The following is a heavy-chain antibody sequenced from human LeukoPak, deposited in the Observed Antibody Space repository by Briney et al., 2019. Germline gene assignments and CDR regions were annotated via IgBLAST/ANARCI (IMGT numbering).Heavy chain of an antibody. D-gene: IGHD6-19*01. CDR2: ISSSSSYI. Sequence: GGSLRLSCAASGFTFDDYAMHWVRQAPGKGLEWVSSISSSSSYIYYADSVKGRFTISRDNAKNSLYLQMNSLRAEDTAVYYCARVVAVAGTGGFDYWGQGTLVTVSS. CDR1: GFTFDDYA. CDR3: ARVVAVAGTGGFDY. J-gene: IGHJ4*02. V-gene: IGHV3-21*01.